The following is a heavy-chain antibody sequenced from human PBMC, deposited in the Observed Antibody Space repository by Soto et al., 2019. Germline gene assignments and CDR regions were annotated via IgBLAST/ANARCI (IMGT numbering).Heavy chain of an antibody. CDR3: ARSYCGGDCYHYPHYFDY. Sequence: QVQLVQSGAEVKKPGSSVKVSCKASGGTFSSFAFSWVRQAPGQGLEWMGVIIPIFGTTNYAQKFQGRVTVSADESTTTAYMELSSLRSEDSALYYCARSYCGGDCYHYPHYFDYWGQGTLVTVSS. CDR2: IIPIFGTT. D-gene: IGHD2-21*02. CDR1: GGTFSSFA. J-gene: IGHJ4*02. V-gene: IGHV1-69*01.